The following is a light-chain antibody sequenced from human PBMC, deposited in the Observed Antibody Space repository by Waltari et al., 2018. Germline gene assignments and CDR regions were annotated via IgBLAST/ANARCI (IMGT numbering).Light chain of an antibody. V-gene: IGLV4-69*01. CDR2: VNSDGSH. CDR1: SGHSSNV. Sequence: QLVLTQSPSASASLGASVKLTCTLSSGHSSNVIAWHQQQSEKGPRYLMKVNSDGSHSKGDDIPDRFPGSSSGAERYLTISSVQSEDEADYYCQTGGHGTWVFGGGTKLTVL. CDR3: QTGGHGTWV. J-gene: IGLJ3*02.